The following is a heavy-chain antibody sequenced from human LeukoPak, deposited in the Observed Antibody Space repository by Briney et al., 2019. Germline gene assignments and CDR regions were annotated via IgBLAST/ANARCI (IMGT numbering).Heavy chain of an antibody. CDR1: GFTFSSYG. J-gene: IGHJ6*02. CDR3: AREPVPPDGYYYGMDV. Sequence: PGGSLRLSCAASGFTFSSYGMHWVRQAPGKGLEWVAVIWYDGSNKYYADSVKGRFTISRDNSKNTLYLQMNSLRAEDTAVYYCAREPVPPDGYYYGMDVWGQGTTVTVSS. CDR2: IWYDGSNK. D-gene: IGHD2-2*01. V-gene: IGHV3-33*01.